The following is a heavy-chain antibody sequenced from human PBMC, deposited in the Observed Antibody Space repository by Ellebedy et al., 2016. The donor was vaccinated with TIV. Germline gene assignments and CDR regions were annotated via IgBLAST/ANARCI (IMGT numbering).Heavy chain of an antibody. J-gene: IGHJ4*02. Sequence: GGSLRLSXAASGFTFSSYSMNWVRQAPGKGLEWVSSISSSSSYIYYADSVKGRFTISRDNAKNSLYLQMNSLRAEDTAVYYCAREPLGDYFDYWGQGTLVTVSS. CDR1: GFTFSSYS. CDR2: ISSSSSYI. CDR3: AREPLGDYFDY. V-gene: IGHV3-21*01.